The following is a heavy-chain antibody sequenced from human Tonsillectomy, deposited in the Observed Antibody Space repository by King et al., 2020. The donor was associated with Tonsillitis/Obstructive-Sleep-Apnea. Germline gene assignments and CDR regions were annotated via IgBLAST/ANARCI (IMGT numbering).Heavy chain of an antibody. CDR1: GFTFSSYG. D-gene: IGHD4-11*01. V-gene: IGHV3-30*18. J-gene: IGHJ3*02. CDR2: ISYDGSNK. CDR3: AKPYYSKGYDAFDI. Sequence: VQLVESGGGVVQPGRSLRLSCAASGFTFSSYGMHWVRQAPGKGLEWVAVISYDGSNKYYADSVKGRFTISRDNSKNTLYLQMNSLRAEDTAVYYCAKPYYSKGYDAFDIWGQGIMVTVSS.